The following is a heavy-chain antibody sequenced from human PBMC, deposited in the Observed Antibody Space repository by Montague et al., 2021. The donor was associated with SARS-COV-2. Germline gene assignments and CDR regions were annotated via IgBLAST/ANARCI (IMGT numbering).Heavy chain of an antibody. V-gene: IGHV4-39*07. Sequence: SETLSLTCTVSGGSISSSSYYWGWIRQPPGKGLEWIGYIYYSGSTYYNPSLKSRVTISVDTSKNQFSLKLSSVTAADTAVYYWARDQGYNWNYYYYYGMDVWGQGTTVTVSS. J-gene: IGHJ6*02. CDR2: IYYSGST. CDR1: GGSISSSSYY. CDR3: ARDQGYNWNYYYYYGMDV. D-gene: IGHD1-20*01.